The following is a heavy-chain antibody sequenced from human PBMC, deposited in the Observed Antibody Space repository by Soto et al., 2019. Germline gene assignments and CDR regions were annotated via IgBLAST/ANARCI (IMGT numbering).Heavy chain of an antibody. CDR2: IYGDGTT. CDR3: ARARDGYNFLYEPT. CDR1: GITISRNY. Sequence: SLRLSCAASGITISRNYMSWVRQAPGKGLEWVSVIYGDGTTYYADSVKGRFTISRDNSKSTLYLQMNSLRADDTAVYYCARARDGYNFLYEPTWGQGTLVTVYS. J-gene: IGHJ4*02. V-gene: IGHV3-53*01. D-gene: IGHD1-1*01.